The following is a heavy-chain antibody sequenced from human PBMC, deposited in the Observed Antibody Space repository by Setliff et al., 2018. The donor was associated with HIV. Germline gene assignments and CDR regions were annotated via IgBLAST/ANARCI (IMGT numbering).Heavy chain of an antibody. CDR3: ARWYPTGRGWFDP. V-gene: IGHV4-31*02. D-gene: IGHD2-15*01. CDR1: GGSVSDYY. Sequence: TLSLTCAVYGGSVSDYYWSGSRQHPGKGLEWIGYIYYSGSTYYNPSLKSRVTISIDTSKNQFSLRLSSVTAADTAVYYCARWYPTGRGWFDPWGQGTLVTVSS. J-gene: IGHJ5*02. CDR2: IYYSGST.